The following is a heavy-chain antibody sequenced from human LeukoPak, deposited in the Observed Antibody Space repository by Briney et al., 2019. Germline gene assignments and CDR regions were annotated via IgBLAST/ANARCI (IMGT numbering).Heavy chain of an antibody. CDR2: IYPGDSDT. J-gene: IGHJ4*02. Sequence: GESLKISCKGSAYRFTNYWIGWVRQMPGRGLEWMGIIYPGDSDTRYSPSLQGQVTISADKSISTAYLQWSSLKASDTAMYYCARHNDFSDYWGQGTLVTVSS. V-gene: IGHV5-51*01. D-gene: IGHD3-3*01. CDR1: AYRFTNYW. CDR3: ARHNDFSDY.